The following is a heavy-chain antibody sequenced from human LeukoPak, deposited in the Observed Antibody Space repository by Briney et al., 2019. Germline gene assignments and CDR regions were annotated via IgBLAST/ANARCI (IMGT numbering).Heavy chain of an antibody. CDR2: IRYSGSA. V-gene: IGHV4-59*08. CDR1: GHSISTYY. J-gene: IGHJ4*02. CDR3: ARLVYDSRGYYFDY. D-gene: IGHD3-22*01. Sequence: SETLSLTCTVSGHSISTYYWSWIRQPPGQGLEWIGYIRYSGSANYNPSLRSRVAISIDTSKNQFSLKLSSVTAAGTAVYHCARLVYDSRGYYFDYWGQGTLVTVSS.